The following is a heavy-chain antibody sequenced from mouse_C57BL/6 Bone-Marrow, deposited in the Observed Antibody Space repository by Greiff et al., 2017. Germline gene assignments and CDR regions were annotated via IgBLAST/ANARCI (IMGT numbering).Heavy chain of an antibody. CDR1: GFTFSDYY. V-gene: IGHV5-16*01. Sequence: EVQLVESEGGLVQPGSSMKLSCTASGFTFSDYYMAWVRQVPEKGLEWVANINYDGSSTYYLDSLKSRFIISRDNAKNILYLQMSSLKSEDTATYYCARVTRKFITTVVARGYAMDYWGQGTSVTVSS. D-gene: IGHD1-1*01. CDR2: INYDGSST. J-gene: IGHJ4*01. CDR3: ARVTRKFITTVVARGYAMDY.